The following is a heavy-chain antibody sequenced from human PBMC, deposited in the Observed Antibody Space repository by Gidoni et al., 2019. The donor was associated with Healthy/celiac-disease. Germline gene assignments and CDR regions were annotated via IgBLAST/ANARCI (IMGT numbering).Heavy chain of an antibody. D-gene: IGHD6-6*01. CDR2: ISSSSSTI. Sequence: EVQLVESGGGLVQPGASLRLSCAASGFPFSSYSMNWVRQAPGKGLEGFSYISSSSSTIYYADSVKGRFTISRDNAKNSLYLQMNSLRAEDTAVYYCARGTISSYYYYGMDVWGQGTTVTVSS. V-gene: IGHV3-48*01. CDR3: ARGTISSYYYYGMDV. J-gene: IGHJ6*02. CDR1: GFPFSSYS.